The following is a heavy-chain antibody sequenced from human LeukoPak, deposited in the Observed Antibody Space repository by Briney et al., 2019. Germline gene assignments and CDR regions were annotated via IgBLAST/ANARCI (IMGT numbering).Heavy chain of an antibody. Sequence: SETLSLTCAVYGGSFSGYYWSWIRQPPGKGLEWIGCIYYSGYTNYKSSLKSRVTISVDTSKNQFSLKLSSVTAADTAVYYCARTTMVRGTYYMDVWGKGTTVTVSS. D-gene: IGHD3-10*01. J-gene: IGHJ6*03. V-gene: IGHV4-59*01. CDR3: ARTTMVRGTYYMDV. CDR1: GGSFSGYY. CDR2: IYYSGYT.